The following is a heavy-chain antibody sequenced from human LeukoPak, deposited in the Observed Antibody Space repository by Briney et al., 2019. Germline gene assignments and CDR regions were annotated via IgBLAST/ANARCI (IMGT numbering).Heavy chain of an antibody. CDR2: IIPIFGTA. D-gene: IGHD1-26*01. Sequence: SVKVSCKASGGTFTSYAISWVRQAPGQGLEWMGGIIPIFGTANYAQKFQGRVTITADKSTSTAYMELSSLRSEDTAVYYCARSGRGTYYYFDLWGQGTLVTVSS. CDR3: ARSGRGTYYYFDL. V-gene: IGHV1-69*06. CDR1: GGTFTSYA. J-gene: IGHJ4*02.